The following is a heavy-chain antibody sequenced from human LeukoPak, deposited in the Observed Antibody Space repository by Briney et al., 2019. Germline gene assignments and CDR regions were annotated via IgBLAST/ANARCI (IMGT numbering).Heavy chain of an antibody. V-gene: IGHV3-21*01. CDR2: ISSTSTYI. CDR1: GFTFSSYT. D-gene: IGHD3-10*01. J-gene: IGHJ4*02. CDR3: ARDPQEPYYYGSGSSFDY. Sequence: GGSLRLSCAASGFTFSSYTMSWVRQAPGKGLEWVSSISSTSTYIYYADSVKGRFTISRDNAKNSLYLQMNSLRAEDTAVYYCARDPQEPYYYGSGSSFDYWGQGTPVTVSS.